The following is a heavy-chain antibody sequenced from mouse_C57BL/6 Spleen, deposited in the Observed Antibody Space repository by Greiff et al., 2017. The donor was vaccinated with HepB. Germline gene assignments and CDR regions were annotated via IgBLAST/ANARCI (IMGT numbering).Heavy chain of an antibody. J-gene: IGHJ4*01. V-gene: IGHV5-12*01. CDR1: GFTFSDYY. D-gene: IGHD1-3*01. CDR3: ARHKGYKDYAMDY. CDR2: ISNGGGST. Sequence: EVQLVESGGGLVQPGGSLKLSCAASGFTFSDYYMYWVRQTPEKRLEWVAYISNGGGSTYYPDTVKGRFTISRDNAKNTLYLQMSRLKSEDTAMYYCARHKGYKDYAMDYWGQGTSVTVSS.